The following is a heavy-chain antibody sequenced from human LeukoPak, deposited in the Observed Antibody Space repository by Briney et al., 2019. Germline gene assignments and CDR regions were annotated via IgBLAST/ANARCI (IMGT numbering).Heavy chain of an antibody. CDR2: MNPNSGNT. J-gene: IGHJ6*03. D-gene: IGHD2-15*01. Sequence: GASVKVSCKASGYTFTSYDINWVRQATGQGLGWMGWMNPNSGNTGYAQKFQGRVTITRNTSISTAYMELSSLRSEDTAVYYCARETRWRAKIYCSGGSCYSGDYYYYMDVWGKGTTVTVSS. V-gene: IGHV1-8*03. CDR3: ARETRWRAKIYCSGGSCYSGDYYYYMDV. CDR1: GYTFTSYD.